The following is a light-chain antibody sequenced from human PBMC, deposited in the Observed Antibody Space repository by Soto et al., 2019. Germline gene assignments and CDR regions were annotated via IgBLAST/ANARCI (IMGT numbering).Light chain of an antibody. CDR2: QVS. V-gene: IGLV2-14*01. Sequence: QSALTQPASVSGSPGQSIAISCTGTTSDVGAYNYVSWYQQHPGKAPKLMIYQVSNRPSEVSNRFSGSKSGNTASLTISGLQAEDEADYYCSSYTSSTTYVFGTGTKLTVL. CDR1: TSDVGAYNY. CDR3: SSYTSSTTYV. J-gene: IGLJ1*01.